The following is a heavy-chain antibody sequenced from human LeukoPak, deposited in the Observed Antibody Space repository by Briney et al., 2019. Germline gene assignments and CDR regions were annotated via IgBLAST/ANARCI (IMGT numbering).Heavy chain of an antibody. Sequence: PGGSLRLSCAASGFTFSSYSMNWVRQAPGKGLEWVSSISSSSSYIYYADSVKGRFTISRDNAKNSLYLQMNSLRAEDTAVYYCARGKQQWLVPDFDYRGQGTLVTVSS. CDR3: ARGKQQWLVPDFDY. CDR1: GFTFSSYS. D-gene: IGHD6-19*01. J-gene: IGHJ4*02. CDR2: ISSSSSYI. V-gene: IGHV3-21*01.